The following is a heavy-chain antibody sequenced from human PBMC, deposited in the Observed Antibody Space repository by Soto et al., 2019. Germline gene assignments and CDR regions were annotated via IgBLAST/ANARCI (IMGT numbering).Heavy chain of an antibody. J-gene: IGHJ6*02. V-gene: IGHV1-69*13. CDR1: GGTFSSYA. Sequence: SVKVSCKASGGTFSSYAISWVRQAPGQGLEWMGGIIPIFGTANYAQKFQGRVTITADESTSTAYMELSSLRSEDTAVYYCARRTTGGGGYYGMDVWGQGTMVTVSS. D-gene: IGHD3-16*01. CDR3: ARRTTGGGGYYGMDV. CDR2: IIPIFGTA.